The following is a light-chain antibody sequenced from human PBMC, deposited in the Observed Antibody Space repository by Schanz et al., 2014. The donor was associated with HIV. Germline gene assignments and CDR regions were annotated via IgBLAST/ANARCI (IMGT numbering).Light chain of an antibody. V-gene: IGLV1-40*01. CDR3: ATWDDSLRGRV. CDR1: SSNIGSVYD. Sequence: QSVLTQSPSVSGAPGQRVTISCAGSSSNIGSVYDVHWYQQLPGMAPKLLISGNNNRPSGVPDRFSASKSGTSASLAIAGLQAEDEAEYYCATWDDSLRGRVFGGGTKLTVL. CDR2: GNN. J-gene: IGLJ3*02.